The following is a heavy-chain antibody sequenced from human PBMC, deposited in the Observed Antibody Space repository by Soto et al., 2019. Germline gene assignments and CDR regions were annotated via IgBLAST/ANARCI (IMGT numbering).Heavy chain of an antibody. Sequence: GEPLKISCQCSGYTFSNFWIGWARQLPGQGLEWMGIIYPGDHETRYSPSFLGKVTISAETSINTAYLQWSSLEASDSAFYFCARSPRSSPYFDYWGQGTLVTVSS. CDR3: ARSPRSSPYFDY. D-gene: IGHD6-13*01. J-gene: IGHJ4*01. V-gene: IGHV5-51*01. CDR1: GYTFSNFW. CDR2: IYPGDHET.